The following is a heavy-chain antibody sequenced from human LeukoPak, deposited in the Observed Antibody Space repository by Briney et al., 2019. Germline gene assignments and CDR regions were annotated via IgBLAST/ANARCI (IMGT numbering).Heavy chain of an antibody. CDR1: GFPFSSSG. D-gene: IGHD2-15*01. J-gene: IGHJ4*02. Sequence: GGSLRLSCGASGFPFSSSGMHWVRQAPGKGLEWVALIGYDGSNKYYAESVKDRFTISRDNSKNTLFLQMNSLRTEDTAVYHCAKKARYCSGGYCYADVDYWGQGTPVTVSS. CDR2: IGYDGSNK. CDR3: AKKARYCSGGYCYADVDY. V-gene: IGHV3-30*02.